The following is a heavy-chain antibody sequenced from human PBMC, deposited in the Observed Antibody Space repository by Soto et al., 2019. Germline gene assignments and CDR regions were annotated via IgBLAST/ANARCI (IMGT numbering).Heavy chain of an antibody. CDR1: GLSFSSRG. CDR2: ISSDGYI. J-gene: IGHJ6*02. D-gene: IGHD5-18*01. V-gene: IGHV3-21*01. Sequence: SPKLSCVACGLSFSSRGVHVVRKTPGKGLEWVSSISSDGYIFYADSVRGRFTISRDNAKNSLYLHMNSLSAEDTALYYCARGADGYNFGSSGMDVWGQGTTVTVSS. CDR3: ARGADGYNFGSSGMDV.